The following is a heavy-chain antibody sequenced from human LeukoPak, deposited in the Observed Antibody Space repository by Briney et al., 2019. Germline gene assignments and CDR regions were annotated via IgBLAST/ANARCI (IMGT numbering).Heavy chain of an antibody. CDR1: GGSISSTGYY. V-gene: IGHV4-39*07. D-gene: IGHD3-10*01. J-gene: IGHJ6*04. CDR3: GREFEEYDLPRYVDV. Sequence: PSETLSLTCTVSGGSISSTGYYWGWFRQPPGKGLEWIGGVYYGGSTYYNPSLQSRVAISVDTSKNQLSLQLSSVTAADTAVYYCGREFEEYDLPRYVDVWGKGTTVSVSS. CDR2: VYYGGST.